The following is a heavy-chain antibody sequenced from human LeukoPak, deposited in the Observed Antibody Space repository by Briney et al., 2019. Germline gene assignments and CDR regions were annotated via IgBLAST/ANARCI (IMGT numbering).Heavy chain of an antibody. Sequence: ASVKVSCKASGYAFSTYDITWVRQATGQGLEWMGWMNPNSGDTAYAQKFQGRVAMTRDTSISTAYMELSSLRSEDTAVYYCARGLGDYYDTSGYYYAVPAHWGQGTLVTVSS. CDR1: GYAFSTYD. V-gene: IGHV1-8*01. D-gene: IGHD3-22*01. CDR3: ARGLGDYYDTSGYYYAVPAH. CDR2: MNPNSGDT. J-gene: IGHJ4*02.